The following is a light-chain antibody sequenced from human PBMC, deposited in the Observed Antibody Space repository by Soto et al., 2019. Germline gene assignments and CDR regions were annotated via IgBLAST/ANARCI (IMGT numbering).Light chain of an antibody. Sequence: EFVLTQSPGTLSLSTGERATRSCRASQTVRNNYLDWYQQKPGQAPRLLIYDASSRATGIPDRFSGGGSGTDFTLTISRLEPEDFAVYYCHQFRSYPLTFGGGNKVAIK. CDR3: HQFRSYPLT. V-gene: IGKV3-20*01. CDR2: DAS. J-gene: IGKJ4*01. CDR1: QTVRNNY.